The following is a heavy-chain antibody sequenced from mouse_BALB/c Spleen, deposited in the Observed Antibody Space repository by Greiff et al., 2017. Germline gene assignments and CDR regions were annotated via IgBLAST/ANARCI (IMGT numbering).Heavy chain of an antibody. J-gene: IGHJ3*01. Sequence: EVKVVESGGGLVKLGGSLKLSCAASGFTFSSYYMSWVRQTPEKRLELVAAINSNGGSTYYPDTVKGRFTISRDNAKNTLYLQMSSLKSEDTALYYCARHLYYDYEGFAYWGQGTLVTVSA. D-gene: IGHD2-4*01. CDR2: INSNGGST. V-gene: IGHV5-6-2*01. CDR3: ARHLYYDYEGFAY. CDR1: GFTFSSYY.